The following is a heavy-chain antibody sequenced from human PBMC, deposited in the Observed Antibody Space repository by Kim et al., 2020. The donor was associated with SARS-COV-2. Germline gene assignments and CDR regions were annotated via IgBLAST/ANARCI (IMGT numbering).Heavy chain of an antibody. Sequence: GGSLRLSCAASGFTFSSYEMNWVRQAPGKGLEWVSYISSSGSTIYYADSVKGRFTISRDNAKNSLYLQMNSLRAEDTAVYYCAREHRYYDFWSGNNWFDPWGQGTLVTVSS. D-gene: IGHD3-3*01. CDR1: GFTFSSYE. CDR2: ISSSGSTI. J-gene: IGHJ5*02. CDR3: AREHRYYDFWSGNNWFDP. V-gene: IGHV3-48*03.